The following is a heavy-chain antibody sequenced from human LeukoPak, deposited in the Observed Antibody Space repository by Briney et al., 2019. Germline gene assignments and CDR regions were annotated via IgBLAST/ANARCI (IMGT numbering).Heavy chain of an antibody. CDR1: GFTFSSYG. V-gene: IGHV3-30*18. J-gene: IGHJ4*02. Sequence: PGGSLRLSCAASGFTFSSYGMHWVRQAPGKGLEWVAVISYDGSNKYYADSVKGRFTISRDNSKNTLYLQMNSLRAEDTAVYYCAKGDSGYYYDSSGYYSYWGQGTLVTVSS. D-gene: IGHD3-22*01. CDR3: AKGDSGYYYDSSGYYSY. CDR2: ISYDGSNK.